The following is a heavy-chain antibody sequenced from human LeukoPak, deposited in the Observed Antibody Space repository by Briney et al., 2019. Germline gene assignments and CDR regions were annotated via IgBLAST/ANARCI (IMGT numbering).Heavy chain of an antibody. V-gene: IGHV3-23*01. CDR2: ISGSGGST. CDR1: GFTFSSYA. CDR3: AKEGYDFWSGSTNNWFDP. Sequence: PGGSLRLSCAASGFTFSSYAMSWVRQPPGKGLEWVSAISGSGGSTYYADSVKGRFTISRDNSKNTLYLQMNSLRAEDTAVYYCAKEGYDFWSGSTNNWFDPWGQGTLVTVSS. D-gene: IGHD3-3*01. J-gene: IGHJ5*02.